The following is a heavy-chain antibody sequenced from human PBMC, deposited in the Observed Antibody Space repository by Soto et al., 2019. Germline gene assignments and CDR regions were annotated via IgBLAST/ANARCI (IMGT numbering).Heavy chain of an antibody. CDR3: ARDLGYCRSGTCYREWFDP. J-gene: IGHJ5*02. CDR2: VRGDNGHT. CDR1: DYTFTTHG. Sequence: QVQLVQSGAEVKKPGASVKVSCKASDYTFTTHGISWVRQAPGQGLEWMGWVRGDNGHTNYARSLQGRVTMTTDTXTNTAYMELRNLRSDDTAVYYCARDLGYCRSGTCYREWFDPWGQGTLVTVSS. D-gene: IGHD2-15*01. V-gene: IGHV1-18*01.